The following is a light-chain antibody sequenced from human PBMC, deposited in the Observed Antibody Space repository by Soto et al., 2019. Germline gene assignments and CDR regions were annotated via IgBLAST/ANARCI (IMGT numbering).Light chain of an antibody. CDR3: QSYDSSLSGGV. CDR2: GNS. V-gene: IGLV1-40*01. Sequence: QSVLTQPPSVSGAPGQRVTISCTGSSSNIGAGYDVHWYQQLPGTAPKLLIYGNSNRPSGVPDRFSGSKSGTSASLAITGPQVEDEADYYCQSYDSSLSGGVFGGGTKVTVL. J-gene: IGLJ3*02. CDR1: SSNIGAGYD.